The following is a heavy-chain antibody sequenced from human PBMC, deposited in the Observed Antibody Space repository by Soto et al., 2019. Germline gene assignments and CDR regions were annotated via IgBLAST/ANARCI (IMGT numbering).Heavy chain of an antibody. Sequence: GGSLRLSCAASGFTFSSYSMNWVRQAPGKGLEWVSYISSSSSTIYYADSVKGRFTISRDNAKNSLYLQMNSLRDKDTAVYYREREDDEIAAGTTKDNYDFWSGYFRRSYYYGMDVWGQGTTVTVSS. D-gene: IGHD3-3*01. V-gene: IGHV3-48*02. CDR3: EREDDEIAAGTTKDNYDFWSGYFRRSYYYGMDV. J-gene: IGHJ6*02. CDR2: ISSSSSTI. CDR1: GFTFSSYS.